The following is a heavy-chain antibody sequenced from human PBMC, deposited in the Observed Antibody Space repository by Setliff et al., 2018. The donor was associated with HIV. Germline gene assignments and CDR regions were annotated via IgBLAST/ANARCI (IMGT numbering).Heavy chain of an antibody. V-gene: IGHV4-34*01. D-gene: IGHD6-19*01. Sequence: PSETLSLTCAVYGGSFSGYYWSWIRQPPGKGLEWIGEINHSGNTNYNPSLESRVTTSVDTSKEQFSLRLTSVTAADTAVYYCARGVRDNSGWSSYYFDYWGQGTLVTV. CDR1: GGSFSGYY. CDR2: INHSGNT. J-gene: IGHJ4*02. CDR3: ARGVRDNSGWSSYYFDY.